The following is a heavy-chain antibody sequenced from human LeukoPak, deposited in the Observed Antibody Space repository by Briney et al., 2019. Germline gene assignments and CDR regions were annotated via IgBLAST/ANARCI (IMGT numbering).Heavy chain of an antibody. D-gene: IGHD1-7*01. Sequence: ASVKVSCKASGYTFTSYGISWVRQAPGQGLEWMGWISAYNGNTNYAQKLQGRVTMTTDTSTSTAYMELRSLRSDDTAVYYCARSITGTFSNWSDPWGQGTLVTVSS. V-gene: IGHV1-18*01. J-gene: IGHJ5*02. CDR2: ISAYNGNT. CDR3: ARSITGTFSNWSDP. CDR1: GYTFTSYG.